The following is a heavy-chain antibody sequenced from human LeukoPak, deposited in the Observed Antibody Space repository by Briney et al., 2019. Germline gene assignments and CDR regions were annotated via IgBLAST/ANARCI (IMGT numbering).Heavy chain of an antibody. D-gene: IGHD3-3*01. Sequence: TGGSLRLSCAASGFTFSTYAMSWVRQAPGKGLEWVSAFSGSGGSTYYAESVKGRFTISRDNSKNTLYLQMNSLRAEDTAVYYCAKAYFGVVIVFDYWGQGTLVTVS. J-gene: IGHJ4*02. CDR3: AKAYFGVVIVFDY. V-gene: IGHV3-23*01. CDR1: GFTFSTYA. CDR2: FSGSGGST.